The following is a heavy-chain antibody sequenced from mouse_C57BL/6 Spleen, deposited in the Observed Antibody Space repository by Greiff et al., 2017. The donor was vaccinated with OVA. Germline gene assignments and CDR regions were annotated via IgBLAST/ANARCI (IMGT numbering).Heavy chain of an antibody. J-gene: IGHJ1*03. V-gene: IGHV1-42*01. CDR2: INPSTGGT. D-gene: IGHD2-3*01. CDR3: ARNDGYGYFDV. CDR1: GYSFTGYY. Sequence: VQLQQSGPELVKPGASVKISCKASGYSFTGYYMNWVKQSPEKSLEWIGEINPSTGGTTYNQKFKAKATLTVDKSSSTAYMQLNSLTSEDSAVYYCARNDGYGYFDVWGTGTTVTVSS.